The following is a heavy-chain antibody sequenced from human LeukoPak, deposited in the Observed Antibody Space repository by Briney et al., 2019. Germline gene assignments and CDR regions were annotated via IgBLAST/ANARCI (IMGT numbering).Heavy chain of an antibody. D-gene: IGHD6-13*01. CDR1: GFTVRSSY. J-gene: IGHJ6*02. CDR3: AKDDVAAALWPPYYYYGMDV. V-gene: IGHV3-53*01. CDR2: IYNGETT. Sequence: GGSLRLSCAASGFTVRSSYMNWVRQAPGKGLEWVSVIYNGETTVYADSVRGRFTISRDNSKNTLYLQMNSLRAEDTAVYYCAKDDVAAALWPPYYYYGMDVWGQGTTVTVSS.